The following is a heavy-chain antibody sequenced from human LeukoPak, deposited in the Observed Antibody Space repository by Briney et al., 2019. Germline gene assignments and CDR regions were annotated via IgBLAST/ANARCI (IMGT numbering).Heavy chain of an antibody. J-gene: IGHJ4*02. V-gene: IGHV4-39*01. CDR2: IYYSGST. D-gene: IGHD6-19*01. CDR3: ASLAVAGLSEGY. CDR1: GGSLSSDSYY. Sequence: PSETLSLTCIVSGGSLSSDSYYWAWLRQPPGTGLEWIASIYYSGSTYYNPSLKSRVTISVDTSRNQFSLKLSSVTAADTAVYYCASLAVAGLSEGYWGQGTLVTVSS.